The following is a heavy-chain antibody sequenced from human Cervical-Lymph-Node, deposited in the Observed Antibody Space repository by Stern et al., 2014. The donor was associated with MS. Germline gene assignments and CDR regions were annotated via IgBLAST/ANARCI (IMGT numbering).Heavy chain of an antibody. Sequence: VQLAQSGAEVKKPGESLKLSCKGSGYTFPNHWIAWVRQTPGKGLEWMGTIYHGDADSIYSPSFQGHVTMSVDKSINTAYLQLHSLKASDTAIYYCGRRDGSESGYSYGWVDSWGQGSLVIVSS. CDR3: GRRDGSESGYSYGWVDS. CDR1: GYTFPNHW. J-gene: IGHJ4*02. D-gene: IGHD5-18*01. CDR2: IYHGDADS. V-gene: IGHV5-51*03.